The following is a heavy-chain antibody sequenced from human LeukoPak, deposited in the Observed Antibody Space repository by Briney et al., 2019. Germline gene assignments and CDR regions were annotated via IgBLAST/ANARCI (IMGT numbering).Heavy chain of an antibody. J-gene: IGHJ4*02. CDR2: IYFSGST. CDR1: GGSISSYY. V-gene: IGHV4-59*08. D-gene: IGHD2-2*01. CDR3: ARRLGGTSTGFDY. Sequence: SETLSLTCTVSGGSISSYYWSWIRQPPGKGLEWIGSIYFSGSTTDNPSLKSQVTTSVDTSKNQFSLKLSSVTAADTAVYYCARRLGGTSTGFDYWGQGTLVTVSS.